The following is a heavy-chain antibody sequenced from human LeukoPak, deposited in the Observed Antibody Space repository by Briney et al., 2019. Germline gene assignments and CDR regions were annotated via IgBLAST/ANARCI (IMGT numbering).Heavy chain of an antibody. CDR2: ISSSGSTI. J-gene: IGHJ3*02. V-gene: IGHV3-48*03. D-gene: IGHD3-22*01. CDR3: ASELYDSSGPHAFDI. CDR1: GFTFSSYE. Sequence: GGSLRLSCAASGFTFSSYEMNWVRQAPGKGLEWVSYISSSGSTIYYADSVKGRFTISRDNAKNSLYLQMNSLRAEDTAVYYCASELYDSSGPHAFDIWGQGTMVTVSS.